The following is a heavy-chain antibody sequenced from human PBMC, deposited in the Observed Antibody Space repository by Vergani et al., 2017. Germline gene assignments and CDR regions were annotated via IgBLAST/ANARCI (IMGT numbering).Heavy chain of an antibody. Sequence: QVQLQESGPGLVKPSETLSLTCTVSGGSISGYYWSWIRQPPGKGLEWIGEINHSGSTNYNPSLKSRVTMSVDTSKNQFSLKLSSVTAADTAVYYCARELTWFGEEPWYFDLWGRGTLVTVSS. J-gene: IGHJ2*01. V-gene: IGHV4-34*10. CDR1: GGSISGYY. CDR3: ARELTWFGEEPWYFDL. D-gene: IGHD3-10*01. CDR2: INHSGST.